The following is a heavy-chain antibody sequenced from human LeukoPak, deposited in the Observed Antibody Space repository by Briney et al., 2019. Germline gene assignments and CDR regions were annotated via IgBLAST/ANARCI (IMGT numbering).Heavy chain of an antibody. CDR1: GGSISSGGYY. CDR2: IYYSVST. V-gene: IGHV4-31*03. CDR3: ARVACSSTSCWYYYYYYMDV. D-gene: IGHD2-2*01. Sequence: SQTLSLTCTVSGGSISSGGYYWIWIRQRPGKGLEWIGYIYYSVSTYDNPSRKSRVTISVETAKNQFFLKLSSVTAADTAAYYCARVACSSTSCWYYYYYYMDVWGKGTTVTVSS. J-gene: IGHJ6*03.